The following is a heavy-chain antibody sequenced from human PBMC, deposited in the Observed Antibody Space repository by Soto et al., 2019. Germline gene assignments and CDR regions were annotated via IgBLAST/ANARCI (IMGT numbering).Heavy chain of an antibody. D-gene: IGHD6-19*01. CDR2: IYTSGST. V-gene: IGHV4-4*07. CDR1: GGSISSYY. J-gene: IGHJ4*02. Sequence: AETLSLTCTVSGGSISSYYCICIRQPAGKGLEWIVRIYTSGSTNYNPSLKSRVTMSVDTSKNQFSLKLSSVTAADTAVYYCASDDGSGWSDFDYWGQGTLVTVSS. CDR3: ASDDGSGWSDFDY.